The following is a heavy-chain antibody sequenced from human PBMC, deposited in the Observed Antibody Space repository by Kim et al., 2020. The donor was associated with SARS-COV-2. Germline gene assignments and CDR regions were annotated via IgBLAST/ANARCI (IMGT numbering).Heavy chain of an antibody. J-gene: IGHJ4*02. Sequence: GGSLRLSCAASGFTFDDYAMHWVRQAPGKGLEWVSGISWNSGSIGYAGSVKGRFTISRDNAKNSLYLQMNSLRAEDTALYYWAKGICSGGSCPPSQEGYWGQGTLVTVSS. CDR1: GFTFDDYA. CDR3: AKGICSGGSCPPSQEGY. D-gene: IGHD2-15*01. V-gene: IGHV3-9*01. CDR2: ISWNSGSI.